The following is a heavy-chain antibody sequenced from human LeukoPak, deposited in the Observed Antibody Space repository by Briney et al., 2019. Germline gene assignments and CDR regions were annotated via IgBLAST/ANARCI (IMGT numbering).Heavy chain of an antibody. CDR2: ISGSGGST. CDR3: AKGLGDDYGGNSCDY. D-gene: IGHD4-23*01. CDR1: GFTFSSYA. J-gene: IGHJ4*02. V-gene: IGHV3-23*01. Sequence: GGSLRLSCAASGFTFSSYAMSWVRQAPGKGLEWVSAISGSGGSTYYADSVKGRFTISRDNSKNTLYLQMNSLRAEDTAVYYCAKGLGDDYGGNSCDYWGQGTLVTVSS.